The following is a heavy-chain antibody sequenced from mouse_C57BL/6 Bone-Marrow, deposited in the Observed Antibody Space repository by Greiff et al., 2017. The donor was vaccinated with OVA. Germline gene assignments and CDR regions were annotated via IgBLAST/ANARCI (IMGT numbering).Heavy chain of an antibody. Sequence: QVTLKVSGPGLVAPSQSLSITCTVSGFSLTSYGVDWVRQSPGKGLEWLGVIWGVGSTNYNSALKSRLSISKDNSKRQVFLKMNSLQTDDTAMYYCVGRYDGYPEFWGQGTLVTVSA. D-gene: IGHD2-3*01. CDR2: IWGVGST. CDR1: GFSLTSYG. V-gene: IGHV2-6*01. CDR3: VGRYDGYPEF. J-gene: IGHJ3*01.